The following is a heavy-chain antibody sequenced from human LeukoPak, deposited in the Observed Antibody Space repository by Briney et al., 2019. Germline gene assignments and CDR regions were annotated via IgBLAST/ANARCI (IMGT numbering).Heavy chain of an antibody. V-gene: IGHV4-59*08. J-gene: IGHJ5*02. CDR3: ARQVRFLERYNWFDP. CDR1: GGPISGYY. CDR2: IYYSGST. Sequence: SETLSLTCTVSGGPISGYYWSWIRQPPGKGLEWIGYIYYSGSTNYNPSLKSRVTISVDTSKNQFSLKLSSVTAADTAVYYCARQVRFLERYNWFDPWGQGTLVTVSS. D-gene: IGHD3-3*01.